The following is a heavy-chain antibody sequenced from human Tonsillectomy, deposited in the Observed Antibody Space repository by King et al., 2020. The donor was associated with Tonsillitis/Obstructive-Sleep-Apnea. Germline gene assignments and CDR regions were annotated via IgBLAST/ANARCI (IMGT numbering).Heavy chain of an antibody. Sequence: QLVQSGAEVKKPGASVKASSKAYGYTFTRHYIHWVRQAPGQGLEWVGRINLSSGSTNNAQTVQGRVTMTRDTSTSTVHMELSSLRSEDTAVYCCARDDNDDRYLDYWGRGTLVTVSS. CDR1: GYTFTRHY. CDR2: INLSSGST. V-gene: IGHV1-46*01. D-gene: IGHD2-8*01. CDR3: ARDDNDDRYLDY. J-gene: IGHJ4*02.